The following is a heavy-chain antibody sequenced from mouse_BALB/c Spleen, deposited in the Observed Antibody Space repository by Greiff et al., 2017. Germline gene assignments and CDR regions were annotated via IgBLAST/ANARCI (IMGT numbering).Heavy chain of an antibody. V-gene: IGHV1S137*01. CDR2: ISTYYGDA. J-gene: IGHJ4*01. Sequence: VQLQESGAELVRPGVSVKISCKGSGYTFTDYAMHWVKQSHAKSLEWIGVISTYYGDASYNQKFKGKATMTVDKSSSTAYMELARLTSEDSAIYYCARSVITRDYYAMDYGGQGTSVTVSS. CDR1: GYTFTDYA. CDR3: ARSVITRDYYAMDY. D-gene: IGHD2-4*01.